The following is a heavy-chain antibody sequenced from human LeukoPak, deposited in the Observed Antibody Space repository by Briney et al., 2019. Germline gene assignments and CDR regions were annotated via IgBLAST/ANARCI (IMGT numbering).Heavy chain of an antibody. Sequence: PSETLSLTCTVSGGSISSYYWSWIRQPPGKGLEWIGYIYYSGSTNYNPSLKSRVTISVDTSKNQFSLKLSSVTAADTAVYYCARVANYYDSSGPPGLAVFDIWGQGTMVTVSS. CDR1: GGSISSYY. V-gene: IGHV4-59*01. J-gene: IGHJ3*02. CDR3: ARVANYYDSSGPPGLAVFDI. D-gene: IGHD3-22*01. CDR2: IYYSGST.